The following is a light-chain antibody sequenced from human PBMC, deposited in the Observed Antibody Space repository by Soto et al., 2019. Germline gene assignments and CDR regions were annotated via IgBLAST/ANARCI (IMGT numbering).Light chain of an antibody. Sequence: QSVLTQPASVTGSPGQSITISCTGTSGDVGGYNSVSWYQQHPGKAPKLIIYEVSNRASGVPNQFSGSKSGNTASLTISGLQAEDEADYFCSSYSSSNTQYVFGTGTKVTVL. CDR3: SSYSSSNTQYV. CDR2: EVS. J-gene: IGLJ1*01. V-gene: IGLV2-14*01. CDR1: SGDVGGYNS.